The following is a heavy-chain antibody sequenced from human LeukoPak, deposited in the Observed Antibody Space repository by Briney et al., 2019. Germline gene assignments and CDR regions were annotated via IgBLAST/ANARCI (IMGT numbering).Heavy chain of an antibody. V-gene: IGHV4-34*01. D-gene: IGHD1-26*01. J-gene: IGHJ3*02. CDR3: ARETSGSNDAFDI. CDR2: INHSGST. Sequence: PSETLSLTCTVYGGSFNGWFWSWIRQPPGKGLEWIGEINHSGSTNYNPSLKSRVTISVDTSKRQFSLKLTPVTAADTAVYYCARETSGSNDAFDIWGQGTMVTVSS. CDR1: GGSFNGWF.